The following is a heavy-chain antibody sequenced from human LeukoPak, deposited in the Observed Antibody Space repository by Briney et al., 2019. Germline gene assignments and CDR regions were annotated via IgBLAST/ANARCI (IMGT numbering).Heavy chain of an antibody. Sequence: GRSLRLSCAASGFTFDDYAMHWVRQAPGKGLEWVSGISWSSGSIGYADSVRGRFTISRDNAKNSLYLQMNSLRAEDTALYYCAKVPAGLGATVVYFDYWGQGTLVTVSS. D-gene: IGHD1-26*01. CDR3: AKVPAGLGATVVYFDY. CDR2: ISWSSGSI. CDR1: GFTFDDYA. V-gene: IGHV3-9*01. J-gene: IGHJ4*02.